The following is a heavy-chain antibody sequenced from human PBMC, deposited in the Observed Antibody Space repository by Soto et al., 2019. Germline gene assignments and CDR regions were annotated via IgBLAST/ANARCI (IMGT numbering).Heavy chain of an antibody. CDR3: TKPRYNFSSNAYYYGMDV. CDR2: ISGSGGDT. V-gene: IGHV3-23*01. D-gene: IGHD6-13*01. CDR1: GILISNYS. J-gene: IGHJ6*02. Sequence: GSLRLSCGSSGILISNYSMNLALQAPGKGLEWVSAISGSGGDTYYTDSVKGRFTISRDNSKNALYLQMNSLRAEDTAIYYCTKPRYNFSSNAYYYGMDVWGQGATVTVSS.